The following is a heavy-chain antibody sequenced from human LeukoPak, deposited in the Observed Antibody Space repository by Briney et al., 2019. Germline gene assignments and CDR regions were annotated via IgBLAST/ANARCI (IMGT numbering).Heavy chain of an antibody. Sequence: SGPALVKPTRTLTLTCTFSGFSLSTSGMCLTWIRQPPGKALEWLARTDWDDDKYYSTSLKTRLTISKDTSKNQVVLTMTNMDPVDTATYYCARFMTTETGGFDYWGQGTLVTVSS. J-gene: IGHJ4*02. V-gene: IGHV2-70*11. CDR3: ARFMTTETGGFDY. CDR1: GFSLSTSGMC. D-gene: IGHD4-17*01. CDR2: TDWDDDK.